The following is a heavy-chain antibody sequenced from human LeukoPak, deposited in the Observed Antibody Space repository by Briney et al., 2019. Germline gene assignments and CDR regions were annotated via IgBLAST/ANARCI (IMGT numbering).Heavy chain of an antibody. Sequence: GESLKISCKGSGYSFTSYWFRWLGQMPGKGLEWMGIIYPGDLDTRYRPSFQGQVTISADKSISTAYLQWSSLKASDTAMYYCARLITMTSFDIWGQGTMVTVSS. CDR3: ARLITMTSFDI. CDR2: IYPGDLDT. V-gene: IGHV5-51*01. D-gene: IGHD3-22*01. CDR1: GYSFTSYW. J-gene: IGHJ3*02.